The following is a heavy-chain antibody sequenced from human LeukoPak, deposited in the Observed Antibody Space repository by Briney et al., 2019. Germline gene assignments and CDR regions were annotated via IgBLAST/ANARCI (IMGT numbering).Heavy chain of an antibody. J-gene: IGHJ4*02. CDR1: GGSFSGYY. V-gene: IGHV4-34*01. CDR3: ARGSQSLGYCSGGSCRAKIFDY. D-gene: IGHD2-15*01. Sequence: SETLSLTCAVYGGSFSGYYWSWIRQPPGKGLEWIGEINHSGNTNNNPSLKSRVTISVDTSKNQFSLKLSSVTAADTAVYYCARGSQSLGYCSGGSCRAKIFDYWGQGTLVTVSS. CDR2: INHSGNT.